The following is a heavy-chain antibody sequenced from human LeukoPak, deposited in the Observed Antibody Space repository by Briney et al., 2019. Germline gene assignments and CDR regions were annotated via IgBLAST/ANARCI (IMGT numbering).Heavy chain of an antibody. V-gene: IGHV3-23*01. CDR3: AKDAAAGTRPYYSDY. D-gene: IGHD6-13*01. Sequence: GGSLRLSCAASGFTLSSYGMSWVRQAPGKGLEWVSAISGSGGSTYYADSVKGRFTISRDNSKNTLYLQMNSLRAEDTAVYYCAKDAAAGTRPYYSDYWGQGTLVTVSS. CDR1: GFTLSSYG. J-gene: IGHJ4*02. CDR2: ISGSGGST.